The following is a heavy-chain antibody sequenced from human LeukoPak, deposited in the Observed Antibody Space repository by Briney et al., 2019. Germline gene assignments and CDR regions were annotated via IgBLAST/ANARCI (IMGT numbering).Heavy chain of an antibody. Sequence: GSLRLSCAASGFTFSSYSMNWIRQPPGKGLEWIGSIYYSGSTYYNPSLKSRVTISVDTSKNQFSLKLSSVTAADTAVYYCARVTYYDFWSGYQSLGMDVWGQGTTVTVSS. D-gene: IGHD3-3*01. CDR3: ARVTYYDFWSGYQSLGMDV. CDR1: GFTFSSYS. CDR2: IYYSGST. V-gene: IGHV4-39*01. J-gene: IGHJ6*02.